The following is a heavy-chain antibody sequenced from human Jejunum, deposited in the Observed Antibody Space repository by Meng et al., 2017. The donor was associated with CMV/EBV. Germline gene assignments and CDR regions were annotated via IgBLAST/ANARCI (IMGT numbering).Heavy chain of an antibody. J-gene: IGHJ6*02. Sequence: SSDAMSGVRQAPRKGLGWVSSISSGGSTYYADSVKGRFTISRDNSKDTLYLQINSLRVEDTAVYYCAKRIEARRMRLNYYGMDVWGQGTTVTVSS. D-gene: IGHD6-6*01. V-gene: IGHV3-23*01. CDR2: ISSGGST. CDR1: SSDA. CDR3: AKRIEARRMRLNYYGMDV.